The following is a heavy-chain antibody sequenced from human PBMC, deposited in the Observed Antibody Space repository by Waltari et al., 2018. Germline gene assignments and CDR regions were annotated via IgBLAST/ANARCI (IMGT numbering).Heavy chain of an antibody. V-gene: IGHV2-5*01. CDR1: GFSLSTSGVG. D-gene: IGHD2-8*01. Sequence: QITLKESGPTLVKPTQTLTLTCTFSGFSLSTSGVGVGWIRQPPGKALEWLALIYWNDDKRYNPSLKSRLTINKDTSKNQVVLTMTNMDPVDTATYYCAHSPPDIVLMVYAAPYFDYWGQGTLVTVSS. CDR3: AHSPPDIVLMVYAAPYFDY. J-gene: IGHJ4*02. CDR2: IYWNDDK.